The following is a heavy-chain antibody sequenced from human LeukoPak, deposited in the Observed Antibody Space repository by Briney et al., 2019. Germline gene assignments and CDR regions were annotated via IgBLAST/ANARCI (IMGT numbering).Heavy chain of an antibody. CDR3: VRTPPNWGFDY. CDR1: GYTFTTHD. J-gene: IGHJ4*02. CDR2: MSPNSGDT. Sequence: ASVKVSCKASGYTFTTHDINWVRQATGQGLEWLGWMSPNSGDTGYAQKFQGRVTMTSDSSISTAYMELSSLKSEDTAIYYCVRTPPNWGFDYWGQGTLVTVSS. D-gene: IGHD7-27*01. V-gene: IGHV1-8*01.